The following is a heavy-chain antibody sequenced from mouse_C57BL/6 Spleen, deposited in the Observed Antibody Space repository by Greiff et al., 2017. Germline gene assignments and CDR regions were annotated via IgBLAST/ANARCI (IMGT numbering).Heavy chain of an antibody. V-gene: IGHV1-69*01. Sequence: VQLQQSGAELVMPGASVKLSCKASGYTFTSYWMHWVKQRPGQGLEWMGEIDPSDSYTNYNQKFKGKSTLTVDKSSSTAYLQLSSLTSEDSAVYYCARRGVVDYWGQGTTLTVSS. CDR3: ARRGVVDY. D-gene: IGHD1-1*01. CDR2: IDPSDSYT. CDR1: GYTFTSYW. J-gene: IGHJ2*01.